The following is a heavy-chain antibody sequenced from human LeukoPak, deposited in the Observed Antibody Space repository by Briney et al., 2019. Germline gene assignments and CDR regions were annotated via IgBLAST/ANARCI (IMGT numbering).Heavy chain of an antibody. J-gene: IGHJ4*02. CDR1: GGSISSGSYY. Sequence: SETLSLTCTVSGGSISSGSYYWSWIRQPAGKGLEWIGRIYTSGSTNYNPPLKSRVTISVDTSKNQFSLKLSSVTAADTAVYYCARARWLSTYYFDYWGQGTLVTVSS. D-gene: IGHD4-23*01. V-gene: IGHV4-61*02. CDR2: IYTSGST. CDR3: ARARWLSTYYFDY.